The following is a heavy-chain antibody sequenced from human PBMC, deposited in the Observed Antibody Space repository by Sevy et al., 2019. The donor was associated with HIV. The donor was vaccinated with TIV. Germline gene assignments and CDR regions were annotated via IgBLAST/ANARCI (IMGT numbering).Heavy chain of an antibody. Sequence: GGSLRLSCAASGFTFSTYGMHWVRQAPGKGLEWVAVLSYDGREKYYGNSVKGRFTSSRDNSKNTLYLQMNSLRDEDTAVYYCAKVGPHCSGGTCYHPLFDYCGQGTLVTVSS. V-gene: IGHV3-30*18. CDR1: GFTFSTYG. CDR3: AKVGPHCSGGTCYHPLFDY. CDR2: LSYDGREK. J-gene: IGHJ4*02. D-gene: IGHD2-15*01.